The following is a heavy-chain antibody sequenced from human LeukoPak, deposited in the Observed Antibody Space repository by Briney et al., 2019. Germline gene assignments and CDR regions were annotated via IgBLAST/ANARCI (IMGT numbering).Heavy chain of an antibody. CDR2: IIPILGIA. CDR3: ARDYGDSYYYGMDV. V-gene: IGHV1-69*04. Sequence: SVKVSCKASGGTFSSYAISWVRQAPRQGLEWMGRIIPILGIANYAQKFQGRVTITADKSTSTAYTELSSLRSEDTAVYYCARDYGDSYYYGMDVWGQGTTVTVSS. D-gene: IGHD4-17*01. CDR1: GGTFSSYA. J-gene: IGHJ6*02.